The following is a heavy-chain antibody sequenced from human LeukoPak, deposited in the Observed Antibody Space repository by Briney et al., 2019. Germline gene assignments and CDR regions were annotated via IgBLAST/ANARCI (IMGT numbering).Heavy chain of an antibody. CDR2: ISSSSSYI. CDR1: GFTFSSYS. CDR3: AREISDGSYFDY. Sequence: PGGSLRLSCAASGFTFSSYSMNWVRQAPGKGLEWVSSISSSSSYIYYADSVKGRFTISRDNAKNSLYLQMNSLRAEDTAVYYCAREISDGSYFDYWGQGTLVTVSS. V-gene: IGHV3-21*01. D-gene: IGHD1-26*01. J-gene: IGHJ4*02.